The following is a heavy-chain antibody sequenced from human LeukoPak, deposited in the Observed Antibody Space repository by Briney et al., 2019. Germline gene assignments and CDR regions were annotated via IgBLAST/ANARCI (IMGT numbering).Heavy chain of an antibody. J-gene: IGHJ5*02. CDR1: GASVSGSNYY. V-gene: IGHV4-39*07. Sequence: SETLSLTCAVSGASVSGSNYYWGWIRQPPGKGLEWIGSIYYSGSTYYNPSLKSRVTISVDTSKNQFSLKLSSVTAADTAVYYCASLWYNWNSWHWFDPWGQGTLVTVSS. D-gene: IGHD1-7*01. CDR3: ASLWYNWNSWHWFDP. CDR2: IYYSGST.